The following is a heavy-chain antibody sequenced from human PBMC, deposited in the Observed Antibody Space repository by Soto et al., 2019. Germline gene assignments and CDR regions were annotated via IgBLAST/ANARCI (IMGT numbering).Heavy chain of an antibody. Sequence: QVQLVQSGAEVKKPGASVKVSCKASGYTFTSYGISWVRQAPGQGLEWMGWISAYNGNTNYAQKLQGRVTMTTDTSPSTAYMELRSLRSDDTAVYYCARESEAYCSSTSCYERDYWGQGTLVTVSS. V-gene: IGHV1-18*01. D-gene: IGHD2-2*01. CDR2: ISAYNGNT. CDR1: GYTFTSYG. CDR3: ARESEAYCSSTSCYERDY. J-gene: IGHJ4*02.